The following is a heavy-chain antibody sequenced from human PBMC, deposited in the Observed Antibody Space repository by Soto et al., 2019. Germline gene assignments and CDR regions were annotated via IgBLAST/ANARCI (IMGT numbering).Heavy chain of an antibody. J-gene: IGHJ5*01. V-gene: IGHV3-30*03. Sequence: QVQLVESGGGVVQPGRSLRLTCAASGFTFSSNGMHWVRQPPGKGLEWVALIAYDGSKTYYGDSVRGRFTISRDNSENTLFLQMNSVRAEDTAVYYFARWVCGSMFDNSGKYDSWGQGTLVTVSS. D-gene: IGHD3-22*01. CDR1: GFTFSSNG. CDR2: IAYDGSKT. CDR3: ARWVCGSMFDNSGKYDS.